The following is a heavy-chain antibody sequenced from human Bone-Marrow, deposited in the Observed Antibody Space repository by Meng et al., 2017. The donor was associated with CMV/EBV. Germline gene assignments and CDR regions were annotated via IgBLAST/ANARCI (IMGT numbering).Heavy chain of an antibody. Sequence: ASLKVSCKASGYTFTSYDINWVRQATGQGLEWMGWMNPNSGNTGYAQKFQGRVTITRHTSISTAYMELSSLRSEDTAVYYCARGGLKRGDWFDPWGQGTLITVSS. CDR2: MNPNSGNT. D-gene: IGHD3-10*01. V-gene: IGHV1-8*03. CDR1: GYTFTSYD. CDR3: ARGGLKRGDWFDP. J-gene: IGHJ5*02.